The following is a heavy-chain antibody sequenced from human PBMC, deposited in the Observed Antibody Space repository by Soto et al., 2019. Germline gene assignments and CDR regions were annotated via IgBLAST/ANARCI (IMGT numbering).Heavy chain of an antibody. J-gene: IGHJ6*02. CDR2: ISAYNGNT. D-gene: IGHD3-3*01. V-gene: IGHV1-18*01. CDR1: GYTFTSYG. Sequence: QVPLVQSGAEVKKPGASVKVSCKASGYTFTSYGISWVRQAPGQGLEWMGWISAYNGNTNYAQKLQGRVTITTDTPTSTTDIELRSLRSDDTAVYSCTREDKLITVLGVAYYDYYYGMAVWGRGTTFIVSS. CDR3: TREDKLITVLGVAYYDYYYGMAV.